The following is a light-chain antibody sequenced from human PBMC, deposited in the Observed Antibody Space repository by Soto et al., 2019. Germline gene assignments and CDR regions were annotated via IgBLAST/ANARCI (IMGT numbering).Light chain of an antibody. V-gene: IGKV1-5*01. CDR2: DAS. J-gene: IGKJ1*01. CDR1: QSISSW. CDR3: QQYDTWPCT. Sequence: DIEMTQSPATLSASVGDRVTITCRASQSISSWLAWYQQKTGKVPKLLIDDASILESGAPSRFSGSGSGTEFSLTISSLQAEDFAIYYCQQYDTWPCTFGEGTKVEIK.